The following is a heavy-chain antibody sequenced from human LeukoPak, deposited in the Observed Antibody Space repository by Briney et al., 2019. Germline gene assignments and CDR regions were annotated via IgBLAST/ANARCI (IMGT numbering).Heavy chain of an antibody. CDR3: ASISGSYQGPFDY. CDR2: IYYSGST. D-gene: IGHD1-26*01. Sequence: TSETLSLTCTVSGGSISSSSYYWGWIRQPPGKGLEWIGSIYYSGSTYYNPSLKSRVTISVDTSKNQFSLKLSSVTAADTAVYYCASISGSYQGPFDYWGQGTLVTVSS. V-gene: IGHV4-39*07. CDR1: GGSISSSSYY. J-gene: IGHJ4*02.